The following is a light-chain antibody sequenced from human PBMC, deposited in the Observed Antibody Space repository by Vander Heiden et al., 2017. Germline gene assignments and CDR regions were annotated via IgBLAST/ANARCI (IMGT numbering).Light chain of an antibody. Sequence: DIVMTQPPDSLAVSLGERATINCKSSQSVLYSSNNKNYLVWYQQKPGQPPKLLIYWASTRESGVPDRFSGSASGTDFTLTISSLQAEDVAVYYCQQNYTTPYTFGQGTKLEIK. V-gene: IGKV4-1*01. CDR2: WAS. CDR1: QSVLYSSNNKNY. J-gene: IGKJ2*01. CDR3: QQNYTTPYT.